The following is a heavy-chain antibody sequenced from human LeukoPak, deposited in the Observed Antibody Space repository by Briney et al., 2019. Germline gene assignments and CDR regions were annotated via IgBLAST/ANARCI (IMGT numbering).Heavy chain of an antibody. CDR2: IWYDGSNI. CDR3: ARGYDKPDY. CDR1: GFTFGSYG. D-gene: IGHD3-3*01. Sequence: GGSLRLSCVASGFTFGSYGMHWVRQAPGKGPEWVAVIWYDGSNIYYADSVKGRFTISRDNSKNTLFLQMNSLRAEDTAVYYCARGYDKPDYWGQGTLVTVSS. V-gene: IGHV3-33*01. J-gene: IGHJ4*01.